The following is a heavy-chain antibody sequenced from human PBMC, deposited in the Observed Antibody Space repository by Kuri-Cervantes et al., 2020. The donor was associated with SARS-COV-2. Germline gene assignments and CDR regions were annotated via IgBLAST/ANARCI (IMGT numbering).Heavy chain of an antibody. V-gene: IGHV4-34*01. Sequence: SETLSLTCAFYGESFSGYYWNWIRQSPGKGLEWIGEVNHRGSTNYNPSLKSRVTISVDTSKNQFSLKLSSVTAADTAVYYCARVIPGGYYGSGSYYNTQFGGYMDVWGKETTVTDSS. CDR3: ARVIPGGYYGSGSYYNTQFGGYMDV. J-gene: IGHJ6*03. CDR1: GESFSGYY. CDR2: VNHRGST. D-gene: IGHD3-10*01.